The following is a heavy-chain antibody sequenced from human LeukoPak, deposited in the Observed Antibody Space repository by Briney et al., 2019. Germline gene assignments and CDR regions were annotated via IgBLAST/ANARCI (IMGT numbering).Heavy chain of an antibody. V-gene: IGHV3-21*01. J-gene: IGHJ4*02. CDR2: ISSSSSYI. CDR1: GFTFSSYS. CDR3: ANSYYYDSSGYSRAVSDFDY. D-gene: IGHD3-22*01. Sequence: PGGSLRLSCAASGFTFSSYSMNWVRQAPGKGLEWVSSISSSSSYIYYADSVKGRFTISRDNSKNTLYLQMNSLRAEDTAVYYCANSYYYDSSGYSRAVSDFDYWGQGTLVTVSS.